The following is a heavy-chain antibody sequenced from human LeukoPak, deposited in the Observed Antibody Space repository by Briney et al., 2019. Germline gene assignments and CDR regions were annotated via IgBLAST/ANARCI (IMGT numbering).Heavy chain of an antibody. J-gene: IGHJ4*02. CDR2: IYSSGSD. CDR1: GGSLSSYY. Sequence: SETLSLTCSVSGGSLSSYYWRWIRQPPGKGLEWIAYIYSSGSDNYNPSLKSRVTISVDTSKNQFSLKLGSLTAADTAVYYCARQVDTYVYFDNWGQGTLVTVSS. D-gene: IGHD3-16*01. V-gene: IGHV4-59*08. CDR3: ARQVDTYVYFDN.